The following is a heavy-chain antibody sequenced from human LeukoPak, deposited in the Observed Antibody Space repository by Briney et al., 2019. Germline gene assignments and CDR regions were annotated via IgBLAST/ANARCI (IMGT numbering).Heavy chain of an antibody. CDR2: MYYSGIT. CDR1: GGSFSGYY. J-gene: IGHJ1*01. V-gene: IGHV4-31*11. D-gene: IGHD3-22*01. CDR3: ASQANYYDSRGYFQH. Sequence: SETLSLTCAAYGGSFSGYYWSWIRQHPGKGLEWIGYMYYSGITYYNPSLRSRVTISLDTSRNQFSLKLSSVTAADTAVYYCASQANYYDSRGYFQHWGQGTLVTVSS.